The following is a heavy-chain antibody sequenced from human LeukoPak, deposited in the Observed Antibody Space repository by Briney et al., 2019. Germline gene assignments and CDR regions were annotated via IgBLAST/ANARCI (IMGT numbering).Heavy chain of an antibody. CDR1: GFTFSSNA. CDR3: ARDDIEVAGTLWFDP. CDR2: ISHDGNNK. V-gene: IGHV3-30*04. D-gene: IGHD6-19*01. Sequence: GGSLRLSCAASGFTFSSNAMHWVRQAPGKGLEWVAVISHDGNNKYYVDSVTGRFTISRDNSKNTLYLQMNSLGVADTAVYYCARDDIEVAGTLWFDPWGQGTLVTVSS. J-gene: IGHJ5*02.